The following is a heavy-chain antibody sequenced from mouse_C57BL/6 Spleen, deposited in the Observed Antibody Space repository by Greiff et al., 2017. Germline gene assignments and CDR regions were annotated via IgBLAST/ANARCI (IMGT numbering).Heavy chain of an antibody. CDR2: IYPRSGNT. CDR3: ARPDYGSSPHYYAMDY. J-gene: IGHJ4*01. D-gene: IGHD1-1*01. CDR1: GYTFTSYG. Sequence: VQLVESGAELARPGASVKLSCKASGYTFTSYGISWVKQRTGQGLEWIGEIYPRSGNTYYNEKFKGKATLTADKSSSTAYMELRSLTSEDSAVYFCARPDYGSSPHYYAMDYWGQGTSVTVSS. V-gene: IGHV1-81*01.